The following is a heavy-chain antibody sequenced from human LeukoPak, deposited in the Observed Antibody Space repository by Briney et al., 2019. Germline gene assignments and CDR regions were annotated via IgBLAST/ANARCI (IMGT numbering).Heavy chain of an antibody. J-gene: IGHJ4*02. CDR2: INPKSGST. V-gene: IGHV1-2*02. CDR1: GDYFIGFY. CDR3: WRDKTDCRDDRCYSKRNDF. D-gene: IGHD2-15*01. Sequence: ASSKIFCNASGDYFIGFYLLWVLQDSGQELEYMIWINPKSGSTAYSRKFQGRVIMIRDATISTVYFVVSGLRSGSDAVFYCWRDKTDCRDDRCYSKRNDFWGQGTLVTASS.